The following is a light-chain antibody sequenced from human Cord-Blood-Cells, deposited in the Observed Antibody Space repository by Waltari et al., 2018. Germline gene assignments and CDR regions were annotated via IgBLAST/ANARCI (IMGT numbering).Light chain of an antibody. CDR3: QQYNNWPPLIT. J-gene: IGKJ5*01. CDR1: QSVSSN. CDR2: GAS. V-gene: IGKV3-15*01. Sequence: EIVMTQSPATLSVSPGERATLSFRASQSVSSNLAWYQQKPGQAPRLLSYGASTRATGIPARFSGSGSGTEFTLTISSLQSEDFAVYYCQQYNNWPPLITFGQGTRLEIK.